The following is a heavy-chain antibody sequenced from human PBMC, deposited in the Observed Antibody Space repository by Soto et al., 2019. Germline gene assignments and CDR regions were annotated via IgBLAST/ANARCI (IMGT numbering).Heavy chain of an antibody. D-gene: IGHD2-15*01. V-gene: IGHV3-21*01. CDR1: GFTFSSYS. CDR3: ARARRPTGYCSGGSCNFDY. Sequence: GGSLRLSCAASGFTFSSYSMNWVRQAPGKGLEWVSSISSSSSYIYYADSVKGRFTISRDNAKNSLYLQMNSLRAEDTAVYYCARARRPTGYCSGGSCNFDYWGQGTLVTVSS. J-gene: IGHJ4*02. CDR2: ISSSSSYI.